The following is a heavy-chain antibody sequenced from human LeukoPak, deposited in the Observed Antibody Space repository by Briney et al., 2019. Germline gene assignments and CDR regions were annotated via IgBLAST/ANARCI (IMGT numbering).Heavy chain of an antibody. V-gene: IGHV3-30*04. CDR2: ISYDGSNK. CDR3: AKDFSVYYYDSRVFDY. D-gene: IGHD3-22*01. Sequence: GGSLRLSCAVSGFTFNSYALHWVRQAPGKGLEWVAVISYDGSNKYYADSVKGRFTISRDNSKNTLYLQVNSLRPEDTAVYYCAKDFSVYYYDSRVFDYWGQGTLVTVSS. CDR1: GFTFNSYA. J-gene: IGHJ4*02.